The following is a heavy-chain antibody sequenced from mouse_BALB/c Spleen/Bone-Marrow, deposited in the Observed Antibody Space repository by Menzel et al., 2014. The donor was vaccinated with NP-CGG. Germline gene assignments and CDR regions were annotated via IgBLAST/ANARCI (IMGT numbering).Heavy chain of an antibody. D-gene: IGHD1-1*01. CDR2: IDPANGNT. CDR1: GFNIKDTY. J-gene: IGHJ4*01. V-gene: IGHV14-3*02. Sequence: AQLQQSGAELVKPGASVKLSCTASGFNIKDTYMHWVKQRPEQGLEWIGRIDPANGNTKYDPKFQGKATITADTSSNTAYLQLSSLTSEDTAVYYCARSRDYGSSYYAMDYWGQGTSVTVSS. CDR3: ARSRDYGSSYYAMDY.